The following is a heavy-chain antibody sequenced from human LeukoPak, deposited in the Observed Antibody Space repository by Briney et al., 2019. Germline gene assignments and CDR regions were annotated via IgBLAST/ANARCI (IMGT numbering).Heavy chain of an antibody. CDR1: GFTFSSFS. CDR2: ISNSDGNT. J-gene: IGHJ4*02. CDR3: AKATGPLGN. V-gene: IGHV3-23*01. Sequence: PGGSLRLSCAASGFTFSSFSMNWVRQAPGKGLEGASTISNSDGNTYYADSVKGRFTISRDNSKNTLYLQMNSLTAEDTAIYYCAKATGPLGNWGQGTLVTVSS. D-gene: IGHD1-1*01.